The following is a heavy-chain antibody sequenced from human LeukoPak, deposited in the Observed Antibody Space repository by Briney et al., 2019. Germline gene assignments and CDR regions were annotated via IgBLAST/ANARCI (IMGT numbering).Heavy chain of an antibody. D-gene: IGHD3-16*01. V-gene: IGHV3-23*01. Sequence: GGSLRLSCATSGLTFTNYAMNWVSQAPGKGLEWVSAVTGPGDTTYYADSVKGRFFMSREDSKTTVYLQMNSLRAEDTAIYYCAKGAEIDLWGQGTLVTVSS. CDR3: AKGAEIDL. J-gene: IGHJ5*02. CDR2: VTGPGDTT. CDR1: GLTFTNYA.